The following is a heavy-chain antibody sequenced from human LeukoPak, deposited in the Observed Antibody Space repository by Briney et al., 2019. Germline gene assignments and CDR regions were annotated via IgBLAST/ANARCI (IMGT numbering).Heavy chain of an antibody. D-gene: IGHD3-10*01. CDR3: ARGPPYGSRSDYFDY. J-gene: IGHJ4*02. V-gene: IGHV3-7*01. CDR2: IKKDVGEK. CDR1: GFTFSSHW. Sequence: GGSLRLSCAASGFTFSSHWMTWIRQAPGKGLEWVASIKKDVGEKFFVDSVKGRFTISRDNAKNSLYLHMNSLRVEDTAVYYCARGPPYGSRSDYFDYWGQGTLVTVSS.